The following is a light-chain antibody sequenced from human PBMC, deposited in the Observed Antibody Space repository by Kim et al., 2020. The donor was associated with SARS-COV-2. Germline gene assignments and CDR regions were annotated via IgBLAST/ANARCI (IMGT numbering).Light chain of an antibody. J-gene: IGLJ7*01. CDR3: NSRDSSGNHAV. CDR1: SLRSYY. V-gene: IGLV3-19*01. Sequence: SSELTQDPAVSVALGQTVGITCQGDSLRSYYASWYQQKPGQAPVLVIYGKNNRPSGIPDRFSGSSSGNTASLTITGAQAEDEADYYCNSRDSSGNHAVFG. CDR2: GKN.